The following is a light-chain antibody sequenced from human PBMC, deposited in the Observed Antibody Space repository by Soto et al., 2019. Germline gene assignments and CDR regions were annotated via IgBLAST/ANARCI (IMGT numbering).Light chain of an antibody. CDR1: ESVISS. J-gene: IGKJ1*01. CDR2: GAS. Sequence: LMTHSPDSLSVSPEEIATLSFRASESVISSLAWYQHKPGQGPRLLIYGASTRATGIPARFSGSGSETEFTLTINSLQSEDFAVYYCQQYGSSLWTFGQGTKVDIK. V-gene: IGKV3-15*01. CDR3: QQYGSSLWT.